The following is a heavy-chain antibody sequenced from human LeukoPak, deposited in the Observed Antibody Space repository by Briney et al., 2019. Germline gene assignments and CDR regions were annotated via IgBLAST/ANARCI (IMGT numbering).Heavy chain of an antibody. V-gene: IGHV4-30-4*01. J-gene: IGHJ4*02. Sequence: TLSLTCTVSGGSIISGDYYWSSIRQPPGKGLEWIGYIYYSGSTYYHPSLKSRVTISVDTSKNQFSLKLSSVTAADTAVYYCARGLTITKPAYFDYWGQGTLVTVSS. CDR3: ARGLTITKPAYFDY. CDR2: IYYSGST. CDR1: GGSIISGDYY. D-gene: IGHD4-4*01.